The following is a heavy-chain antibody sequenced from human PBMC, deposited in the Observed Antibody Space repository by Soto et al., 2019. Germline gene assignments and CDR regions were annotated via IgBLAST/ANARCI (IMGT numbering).Heavy chain of an antibody. J-gene: IGHJ6*02. D-gene: IGHD1-26*01. Sequence: QVQLVQSGAEVKKPGSSVKVSCKASGGTFSSYAISWVRQAPGQGLEWMGGIIPIFGTANYAQKFQGRVTIPADESTSTADMELRSRRSEDTAVYYCARDLLVGATPDYSYGMDVWGQGTTVTVSS. CDR2: IIPIFGTA. V-gene: IGHV1-69*12. CDR3: ARDLLVGATPDYSYGMDV. CDR1: GGTFSSYA.